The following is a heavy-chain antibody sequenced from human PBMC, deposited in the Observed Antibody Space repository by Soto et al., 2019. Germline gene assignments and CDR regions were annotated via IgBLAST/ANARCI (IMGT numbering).Heavy chain of an antibody. J-gene: IGHJ4*02. Sequence: ASETLSLTCAVYGGSFSGYYWSWIRQPPGKGLEWIGEINHSGSTNYNPSLKSRVTISVDTSKNQFSLKLSSVTAADTAVYYCARFTRITMVRGVFDYWGQGTLVTVS. CDR1: GGSFSGYY. CDR2: INHSGST. CDR3: ARFTRITMVRGVFDY. V-gene: IGHV4-34*01. D-gene: IGHD3-10*01.